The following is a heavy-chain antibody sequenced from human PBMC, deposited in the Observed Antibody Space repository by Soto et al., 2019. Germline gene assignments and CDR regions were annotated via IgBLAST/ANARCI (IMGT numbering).Heavy chain of an antibody. CDR1: GYTFTSYD. Sequence: QVQLVQSGAEVKKPGASVKVSCKASGYTFTSYDINWVRQATGQGLEWRGWMNPNSGNTGYAQKFQGRVTMTRNTXXSTAYMELSSLRSEDTAVYYCARGQWEKDSYYFDYWGQGTLVTVSS. V-gene: IGHV1-8*01. CDR3: ARGQWEKDSYYFDY. CDR2: MNPNSGNT. J-gene: IGHJ4*02. D-gene: IGHD1-26*01.